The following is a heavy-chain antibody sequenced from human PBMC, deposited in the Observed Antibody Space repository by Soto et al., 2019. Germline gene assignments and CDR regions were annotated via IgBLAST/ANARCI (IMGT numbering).Heavy chain of an antibody. Sequence: GGSLRLSCAASGFTFSSYAMHWVRQAPGKGLEWVAVISYDGSNKYYADSVKGRFTISRDNSKNTLYLQMNSLRAEDTAVYYCASRLDLVHWGQGTLVTVSS. CDR2: ISYDGSNK. D-gene: IGHD1-1*01. CDR3: ASRLDLVH. V-gene: IGHV3-30-3*01. CDR1: GFTFSSYA. J-gene: IGHJ4*02.